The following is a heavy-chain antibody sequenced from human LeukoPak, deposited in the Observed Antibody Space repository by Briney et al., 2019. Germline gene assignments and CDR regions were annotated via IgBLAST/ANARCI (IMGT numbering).Heavy chain of an antibody. J-gene: IGHJ4*02. D-gene: IGHD4-17*01. CDR1: GYSISSGYY. Sequence: SETLSLTCTVSGYSISSGYYWGRIRQPPGKGLEWIGSIYHSGSTYYNPSLKSRVTISVDTSKNQFSLKLSSVTAADTAVYYCARDPGYGDYLYYFDYWGQGTLVTVSS. V-gene: IGHV4-38-2*02. CDR3: ARDPGYGDYLYYFDY. CDR2: IYHSGST.